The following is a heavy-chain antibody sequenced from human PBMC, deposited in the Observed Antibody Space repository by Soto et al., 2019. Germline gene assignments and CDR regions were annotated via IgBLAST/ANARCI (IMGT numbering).Heavy chain of an antibody. CDR3: ARGLYYYDSSGYYHY. CDR2: ISSSSSYI. D-gene: IGHD3-22*01. V-gene: IGHV3-21*01. J-gene: IGHJ4*02. CDR1: GFTFSSYS. Sequence: GGSLRLSCAASGFTFSSYSMNWVRQAPGKGLEWVSSISSSSSYIYYADSVKGRFTISRDNAKNSLYLQMNSLRAEDTAVYYCARGLYYYDSSGYYHYWRQGTLATVSS.